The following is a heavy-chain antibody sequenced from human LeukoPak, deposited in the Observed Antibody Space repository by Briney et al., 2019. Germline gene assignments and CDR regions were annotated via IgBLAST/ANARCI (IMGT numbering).Heavy chain of an antibody. J-gene: IGHJ4*02. CDR3: ARDLLAGYYYGSGSRPGFDY. V-gene: IGHV1-18*01. CDR2: ISAYNGNT. CDR1: GYTFTSYG. Sequence: ASVKVSCKASGYTFTSYGISWVRQAPGQGLEWMGWISAYNGNTNYAQKLQGRVTMTTDTPTSTAYMELRSLRSDDTAVYYCARDLLAGYYYGSGSRPGFDYWGQGTLVTVSS. D-gene: IGHD3-10*01.